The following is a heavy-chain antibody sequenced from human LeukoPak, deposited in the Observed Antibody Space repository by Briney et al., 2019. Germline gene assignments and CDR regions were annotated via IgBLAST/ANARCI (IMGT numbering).Heavy chain of an antibody. CDR3: ATLSIAAPPIDY. J-gene: IGHJ4*02. V-gene: IGHV1-24*01. CDR2: FDPEDGET. CDR1: GYTLTELS. Sequence: ASVKVSCKVSGYTLTELSMHWVRQAPGKGLEWMGGFDPEDGETIYAQKFQGRVTMTEDTSTDTAYMELSSLRSEDTAVYYCATLSIAAPPIDYWGQGTLVTVSS. D-gene: IGHD6-6*01.